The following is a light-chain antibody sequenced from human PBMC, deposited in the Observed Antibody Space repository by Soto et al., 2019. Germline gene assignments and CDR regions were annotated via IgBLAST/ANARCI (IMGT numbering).Light chain of an antibody. Sequence: EIVLTQSPATRSLSPGERATLSCRASQSISRYLGWYQQKPGQPPRLLIYGASSRATGIPDRFSGSGSGTDGTITISRLEKEDCSVYYCQQSGSSIVAFGQGTKVDIK. CDR3: QQSGSSIVA. J-gene: IGKJ1*01. CDR1: QSISRY. V-gene: IGKV3-20*01. CDR2: GAS.